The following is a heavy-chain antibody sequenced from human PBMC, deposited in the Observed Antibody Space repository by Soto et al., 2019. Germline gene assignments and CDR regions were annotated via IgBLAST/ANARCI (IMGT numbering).Heavy chain of an antibody. CDR3: ARGSGQWLEDNWFDP. CDR2: IWYDGSNK. V-gene: IGHV3-33*01. D-gene: IGHD6-19*01. Sequence: QVQLVESGGGVVQPGRSLRLSCAASGFTFSSYGMHWVRQAPGKGLEWVAVIWYDGSNKYYADSVKGRFTISRDNSKNTLYLQMNSLRAEDTAVYYCARGSGQWLEDNWFDPWGQGTLVTVSS. J-gene: IGHJ5*02. CDR1: GFTFSSYG.